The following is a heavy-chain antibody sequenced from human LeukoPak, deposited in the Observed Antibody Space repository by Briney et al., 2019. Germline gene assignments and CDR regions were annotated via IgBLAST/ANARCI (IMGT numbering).Heavy chain of an antibody. J-gene: IGHJ4*02. CDR3: AKGLRWFGDFYFNFFDY. Sequence: GGSLRLSCAASGFTFSGYGMHWVRQAPGKGLEWVAFIRYDGSNKYYADSVKGRFTISRDNSENTVSLQMNTLKTEDTAVYYCAKGLRWFGDFYFNFFDYWGQGILVTVSS. CDR2: IRYDGSNK. D-gene: IGHD3-10*01. CDR1: GFTFSGYG. V-gene: IGHV3-30*02.